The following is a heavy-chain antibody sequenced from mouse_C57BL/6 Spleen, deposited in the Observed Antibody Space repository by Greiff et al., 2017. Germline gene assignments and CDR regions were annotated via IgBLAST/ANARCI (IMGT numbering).Heavy chain of an antibody. Sequence: VKLQQPGAELVKPGASVKLSCKASGYTFTSYWMHWVKQRPGQGLEWIGMIHPNSGSTNYNEKFKSKATLTVDKSSSTAYMQLSSLTSEDSAVYYCARDYYGPFAYWGQGTLVTVSA. D-gene: IGHD1-1*01. CDR3: ARDYYGPFAY. J-gene: IGHJ3*01. CDR2: IHPNSGST. V-gene: IGHV1-64*01. CDR1: GYTFTSYW.